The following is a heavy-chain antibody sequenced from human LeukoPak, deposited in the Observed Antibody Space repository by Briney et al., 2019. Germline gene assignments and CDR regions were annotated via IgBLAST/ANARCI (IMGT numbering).Heavy chain of an antibody. Sequence: ASVKVSCKTSGYTFTSYGISWVRQAPGQGLEWMGGIIPIFGTANYAQKFQGRVTITADESTSTAYMELSSLRSEDTAVYYCARGSLSSVIRYWGQGTLVTVSS. J-gene: IGHJ4*02. CDR2: IIPIFGTA. CDR3: ARGSLSSVIRY. V-gene: IGHV1-69*13. CDR1: GYTFTSYG. D-gene: IGHD6-19*01.